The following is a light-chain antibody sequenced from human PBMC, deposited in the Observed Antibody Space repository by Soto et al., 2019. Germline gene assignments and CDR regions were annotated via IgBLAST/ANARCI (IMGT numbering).Light chain of an antibody. CDR1: QSVSSN. CDR3: QQYGSSPRT. J-gene: IGKJ1*01. V-gene: IGKV3-20*01. CDR2: GAS. Sequence: EIVMTQSPATLSVSPGERATLSGRASQSVSSNLAWYQQSPGQAPRLLIYGASSRATGIPDRFSGSGSGTDFTLTISRLEPEDFAVYYCQQYGSSPRTFGQGTKVDIK.